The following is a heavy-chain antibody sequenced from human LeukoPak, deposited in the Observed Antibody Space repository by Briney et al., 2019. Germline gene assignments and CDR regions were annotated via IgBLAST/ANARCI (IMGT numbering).Heavy chain of an antibody. V-gene: IGHV3-21*01. CDR2: ISSSSTYI. J-gene: IGHJ6*03. D-gene: IGHD6-6*01. Sequence: PGGSLRLSCAVSGFTFSSYSMNWVRQAPGKGLEWVSSISSSSTYIYYADSVKGRFTISRDNAKNSLYLQTNSLRAEDTAVYYCARGCLVSSIAATPLGYYYYYMDVWGKGTSVTVS. CDR3: ARGCLVSSIAATPLGYYYYYMDV. CDR1: GFTFSSYS.